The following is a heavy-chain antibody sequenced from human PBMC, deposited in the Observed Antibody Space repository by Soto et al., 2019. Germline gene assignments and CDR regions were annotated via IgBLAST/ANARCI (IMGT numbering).Heavy chain of an antibody. CDR1: GFTFSSYS. D-gene: IGHD3-16*01. Sequence: EVQLVESGGGLVQPGGSLRLSCAASGFTFSSYSMNWVRQAPGKGLEWVSYISSSSSTIYYADSVKGRFTISRDNAKNSLYLQMNSLRAEDTAVYDCARLLVDPWYMDVWGKGTTVTVSS. J-gene: IGHJ6*03. CDR3: ARLLVDPWYMDV. CDR2: ISSSSSTI. V-gene: IGHV3-48*01.